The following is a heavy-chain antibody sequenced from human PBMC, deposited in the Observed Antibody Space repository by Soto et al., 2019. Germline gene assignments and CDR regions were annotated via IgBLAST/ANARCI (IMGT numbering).Heavy chain of an antibody. J-gene: IGHJ4*02. CDR2: MWYDESSK. D-gene: IGHD2-15*01. CDR3: SKDKFTRYFDY. Sequence: QVQLVESGGGVVQPGRSLRLSCVVSGITFSRTGMHWVRQAPGKGLEWVAVMWYDESSKSYAESVKGRFTISRDDSKNTVFLQMDSLRAEDTAVYYCSKDKFTRYFDYWGQGTLVTVSS. CDR1: GITFSRTG. V-gene: IGHV3-33*06.